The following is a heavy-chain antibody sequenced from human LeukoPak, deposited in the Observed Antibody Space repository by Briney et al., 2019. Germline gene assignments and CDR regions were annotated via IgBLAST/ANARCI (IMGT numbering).Heavy chain of an antibody. Sequence: SETLSLTCTVSGGSITSGSYYWNWIRQPAGKGLEWIGRINTSGDTNYNPSLKSRVTISVDTSKNQFSLKLSSVTAAETAVYYCARDHSGYFPAFDYWGQGALVIVSS. CDR3: ARDHSGYFPAFDY. J-gene: IGHJ4*02. D-gene: IGHD3-22*01. CDR1: GGSITSGSYY. V-gene: IGHV4-61*02. CDR2: INTSGDT.